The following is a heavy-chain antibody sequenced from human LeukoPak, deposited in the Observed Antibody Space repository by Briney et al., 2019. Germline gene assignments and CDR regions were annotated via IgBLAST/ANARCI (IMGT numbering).Heavy chain of an antibody. CDR1: GFTFSSYG. V-gene: IGHV3-33*01. D-gene: IGHD3-22*01. Sequence: GGSLRLSCAASGFTFSSYGMHWVRQAPGKGLEWVAVIWYDGSNKYYADSVKGRFTISRDNSKNTLYLQMNSLRAEDTAVYYCARELSPVVKYYFDDWGQGTLVTVSS. CDR3: ARELSPVVKYYFDD. J-gene: IGHJ4*02. CDR2: IWYDGSNK.